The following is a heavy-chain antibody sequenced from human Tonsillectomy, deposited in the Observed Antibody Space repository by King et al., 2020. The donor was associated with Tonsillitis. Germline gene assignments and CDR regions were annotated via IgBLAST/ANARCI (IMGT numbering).Heavy chain of an antibody. V-gene: IGHV5-51*01. CDR2: IYPGDSDT. CDR1: GYSFTNYW. Sequence: VQLVESGAEVKKPGESLQISCKGSGYSFTNYWIAWVRQMPGKGLEWMGIIYPGDSDTRYSPSFQGQVTISADKSLSTAYLQWSSLKASDTAMYYCARGYYYDSSGYDAFDIWGQGTMVTVSS. D-gene: IGHD3-22*01. J-gene: IGHJ3*02. CDR3: ARGYYYDSSGYDAFDI.